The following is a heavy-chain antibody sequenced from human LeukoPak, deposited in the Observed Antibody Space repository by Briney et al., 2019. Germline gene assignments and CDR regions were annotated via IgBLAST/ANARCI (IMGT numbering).Heavy chain of an antibody. Sequence: GGSLRLSCTASGFNFGDYAMSWVRQAPGKGLERVGFIRSEGYGGTTDYAASVKGRFTISRDDSKSIAYLQMNSLETEDTAVYYCARVVSRLHDFDSSGYFFDYWGQGTLVTVSS. V-gene: IGHV3-49*04. CDR1: GFNFGDYA. CDR2: IRSEGYGGTT. D-gene: IGHD3-22*01. J-gene: IGHJ4*02. CDR3: ARVVSRLHDFDSSGYFFDY.